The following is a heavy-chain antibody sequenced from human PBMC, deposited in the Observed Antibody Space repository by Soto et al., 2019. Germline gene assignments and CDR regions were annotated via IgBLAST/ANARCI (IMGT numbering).Heavy chain of an antibody. J-gene: IGHJ4*02. D-gene: IGHD1-26*01. V-gene: IGHV4-59*03. CDR3: VRWVGHFDF. Sequence: QVQLQESGPGLVKPSETLSLTCTVSGGSISSFHWSWIRQPPGKGLEWIGYVYYTGSTNYNPSLRSRVTISVDTSKNQSSLKLTSVTAADTAVYYCVRWVGHFDFWGQGTLVTVSS. CDR2: VYYTGST. CDR1: GGSISSFH.